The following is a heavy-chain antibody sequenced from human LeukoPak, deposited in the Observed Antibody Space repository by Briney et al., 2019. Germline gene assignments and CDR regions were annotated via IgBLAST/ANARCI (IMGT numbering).Heavy chain of an antibody. D-gene: IGHD3-10*01. Sequence: SMKVSCKASGGTFSSYAISWVRQAPGQGLEWMGGIIPIFGTANYAQKFQGRVTITADESTSTAYMELSSLRSEDTAVYYCARAALLWFGEFSYYYYYMDVWGKGTTVTVSS. CDR3: ARAALLWFGEFSYYYYYMDV. J-gene: IGHJ6*03. V-gene: IGHV1-69*13. CDR1: GGTFSSYA. CDR2: IIPIFGTA.